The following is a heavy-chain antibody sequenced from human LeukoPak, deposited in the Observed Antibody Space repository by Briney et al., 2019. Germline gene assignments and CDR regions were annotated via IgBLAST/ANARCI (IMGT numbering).Heavy chain of an antibody. V-gene: IGHV1-2*06. CDR3: ARGAMIVMRYDAFDI. Sequence: ASVNVSCTASGYTFTGYYMHWVRQAPGQGLEWMGRINPNSGGTNYAQKFQGRVTMTRDTSISTAYMELSRLRSDDTAVYYCARGAMIVMRYDAFDIWGQGTMVTVSS. CDR1: GYTFTGYY. J-gene: IGHJ3*02. D-gene: IGHD3-22*01. CDR2: INPNSGGT.